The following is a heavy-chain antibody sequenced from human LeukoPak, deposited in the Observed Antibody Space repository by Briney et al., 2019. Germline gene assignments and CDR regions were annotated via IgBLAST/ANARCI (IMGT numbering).Heavy chain of an antibody. CDR2: IYGDGRI. Sequence: PGGSLRLSCAASGFTVTSNYMSWVRQAPGKGLEWVSVIYGDGRIHYADSVKGRFTIFRDDSKNTLYLQMNSLRAEDTAVYYCARQSGYSYGLVGFFDYWGQGTLVTVSS. D-gene: IGHD5-18*01. CDR3: ARQSGYSYGLVGFFDY. V-gene: IGHV3-53*01. CDR1: GFTVTSNY. J-gene: IGHJ4*02.